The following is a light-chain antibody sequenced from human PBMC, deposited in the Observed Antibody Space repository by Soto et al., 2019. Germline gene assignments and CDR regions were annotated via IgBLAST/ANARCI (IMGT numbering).Light chain of an antibody. Sequence: IVLTQYPVTLSLSPGESGTLSCRASQNIGTYVAWYQQRRGQAPRLLIYDASDRATGIPVRFSGSGSGTDFTLTISSPEPEDFATYYCQQCDSTPQTFGGGTKVEI. CDR2: DAS. CDR3: QQCDSTPQT. CDR1: QNIGTY. V-gene: IGKV3-11*01. J-gene: IGKJ4*01.